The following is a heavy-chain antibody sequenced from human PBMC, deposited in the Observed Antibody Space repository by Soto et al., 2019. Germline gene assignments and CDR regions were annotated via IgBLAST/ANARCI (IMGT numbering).Heavy chain of an antibody. V-gene: IGHV3-23*01. J-gene: IGHJ4*02. CDR2: ISGSGGST. CDR3: AKDILPYYYDSSGYYRFDY. Sequence: EVQLLESGGGLVQPGGFLRLSCAASGFTFSSYAMSWVRQAPGKGLEWVSAISGSGGSTYYADSVKGRFTISRDNSKNTLYLQMNSLRAEDTAVYYCAKDILPYYYDSSGYYRFDYWGQGTLVTVSS. D-gene: IGHD3-22*01. CDR1: GFTFSSYA.